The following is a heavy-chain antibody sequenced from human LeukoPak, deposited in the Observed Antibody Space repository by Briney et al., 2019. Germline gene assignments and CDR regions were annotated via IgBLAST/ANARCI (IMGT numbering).Heavy chain of an antibody. J-gene: IGHJ4*02. CDR3: ARDFCIVDNRFYY. Sequence: GVSLTLSCAGSGFSFSSFEMNWLRQAPGQGLEWSSYISKSGGTKYYADSVKGRFTISRETAKNSVYLQMNSLRVEDTAVYYCARDFCIVDNRFYYWGQGALVTVSS. V-gene: IGHV3-48*03. CDR1: GFSFSSFE. D-gene: IGHD5-12*01. CDR2: ISKSGGTK.